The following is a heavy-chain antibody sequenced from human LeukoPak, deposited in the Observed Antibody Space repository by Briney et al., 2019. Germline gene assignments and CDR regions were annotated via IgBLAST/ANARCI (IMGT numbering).Heavy chain of an antibody. J-gene: IGHJ4*02. CDR2: INHSGST. V-gene: IGHV4-34*01. CDR1: GGSFSGYY. Sequence: SETLSLTCAVYGGSFSGYYWSWIRQPPGKGLEWIGEINHSGSTNYNPSLKSRGTISVDTSKNQFSLKLSSVTAADTAVYYCARGAVLWFGELLNFSNNLFDYWGQGTLVTVSS. CDR3: ARGAVLWFGELLNFSNNLFDY. D-gene: IGHD3-10*01.